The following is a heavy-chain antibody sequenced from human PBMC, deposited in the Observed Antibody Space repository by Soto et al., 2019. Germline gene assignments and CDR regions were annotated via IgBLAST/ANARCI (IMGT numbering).Heavy chain of an antibody. V-gene: IGHV3-15*01. D-gene: IGHD2-2*01. CDR1: GFTFSNAW. CDR2: IKSKTDGGTT. Sequence: KAGGSLRLSCAPSGFTFSNAWMSWVRQAPGKGLEWVGRIKSKTDGGTTDYAAPVKGRFTISRDDSKNTLYLQMNSLKTEDTAGYYCTTTSYASIDYWGQGTLVTVSS. J-gene: IGHJ4*02. CDR3: TTTSYASIDY.